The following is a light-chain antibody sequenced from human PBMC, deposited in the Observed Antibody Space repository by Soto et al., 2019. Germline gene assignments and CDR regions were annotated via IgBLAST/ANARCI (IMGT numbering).Light chain of an antibody. CDR3: QQYNDWPSNT. Sequence: EIEMTQSPATLPVSPGERATLSCRASQSVSTNLAWYQQKPGQAPRLLIYGVSTRAPGFPARFTGSGSGTEFTLTIRSLQSEDFAVYYCQQYNDWPSNTFGQGTKLEIK. V-gene: IGKV3-15*01. CDR1: QSVSTN. CDR2: GVS. J-gene: IGKJ2*01.